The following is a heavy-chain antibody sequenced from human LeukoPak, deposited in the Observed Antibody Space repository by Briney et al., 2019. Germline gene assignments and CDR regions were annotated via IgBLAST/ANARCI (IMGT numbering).Heavy chain of an antibody. J-gene: IGHJ4*02. CDR1: GFTFSSYA. CDR3: ARTSGSYRAGFDY. CDR2: IYSGGST. V-gene: IGHV3-53*01. D-gene: IGHD3-10*01. Sequence: GGSLRLSCAASGFTFSSYAMSWVRQAPGKGLEWVSVIYSGGSTYYADSVKGRFTISRDNSKNTLYLQMNSLRAEDTAVYYCARTSGSYRAGFDYWGQGTLVTVSS.